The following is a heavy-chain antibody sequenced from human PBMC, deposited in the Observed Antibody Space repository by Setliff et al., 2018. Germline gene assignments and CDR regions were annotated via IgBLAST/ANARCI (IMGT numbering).Heavy chain of an antibody. J-gene: IGHJ6*03. CDR1: GNRFTDYF. D-gene: IGHD2-21*02. V-gene: IGHV1-8*02. Sequence: ASVKVSCKASGNRFTDYFLHWVRQAPGQGLEWMGWMNPNSGNTGYAQKFQGRVTMTRNTSISTAYMELSSLRHEDTAVYFCARESVVVVTTTDHYYYIDAWGEGTTVTVSS. CDR2: MNPNSGNT. CDR3: ARESVVVVTTTDHYYYIDA.